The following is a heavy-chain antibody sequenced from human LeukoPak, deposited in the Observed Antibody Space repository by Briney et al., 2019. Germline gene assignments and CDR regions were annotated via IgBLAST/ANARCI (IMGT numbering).Heavy chain of an antibody. J-gene: IGHJ3*02. V-gene: IGHV5-51*01. CDR2: IYPGDSDS. CDR1: GYSFTNSW. Sequence: GESLQISCKDSGYSFTNSWIAWVRQMPGKGLEWMGIIYPGDSDSRYSPSFQGQVTISADKSISTAYLQWSSLKASDAAMYYCARQYCGGDCNSKGAFDIWGQGTMVTVSS. CDR3: ARQYCGGDCNSKGAFDI. D-gene: IGHD2-21*02.